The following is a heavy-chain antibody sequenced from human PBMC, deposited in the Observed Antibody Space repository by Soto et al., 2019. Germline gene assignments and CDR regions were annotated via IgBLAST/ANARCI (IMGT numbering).Heavy chain of an antibody. CDR2: ISSSSSTI. V-gene: IGHV3-48*01. Sequence: GGSLRLSCAASGFTFSSYSMNWVRQAPGKGLEWVSYISSSSSTIYYADSVKGRFTISRDNAKNSLYLQMNSLRAEDTAVYYCARASPHNYYGSGSQYQSVLIIFAFDIWGQGTMVTVSS. CDR3: ARASPHNYYGSGSQYQSVLIIFAFDI. J-gene: IGHJ3*02. D-gene: IGHD3-10*01. CDR1: GFTFSSYS.